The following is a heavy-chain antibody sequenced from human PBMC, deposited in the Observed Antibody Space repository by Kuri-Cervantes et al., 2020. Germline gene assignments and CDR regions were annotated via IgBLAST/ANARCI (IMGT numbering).Heavy chain of an antibody. V-gene: IGHV3-7*01. J-gene: IGHJ4*02. Sequence: GGSLRLSCAASGFTFSSYWMSWVRQAPGKGLEWVANIKQDGSEKYYVDSVKGRFTISRDNAKNSLYLQMNSLRAEDTAVYYCARDLPRDYDYVWGSYGYWGQGTLVTVSS. CDR2: IKQDGSEK. CDR1: GFTFSSYW. D-gene: IGHD3-16*01. CDR3: ARDLPRDYDYVWGSYGY.